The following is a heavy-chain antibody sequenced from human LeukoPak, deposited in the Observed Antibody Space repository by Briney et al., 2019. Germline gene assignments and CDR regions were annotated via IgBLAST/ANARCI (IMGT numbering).Heavy chain of an antibody. D-gene: IGHD3-22*01. CDR3: ARGRTDYYDSSGYPHDY. J-gene: IGHJ4*02. CDR1: GGSISSYY. CDR2: IYYSGST. V-gene: IGHV4-59*01. Sequence: PSETLSLTCTVSGGSISSYYWSWIRQPPGKGLEWFGFIYYSGSTNYNPSLESRVTISVDTSKNQFSLKLSSVTAADTAVYYCARGRTDYYDSSGYPHDYWGQGTLVTVSS.